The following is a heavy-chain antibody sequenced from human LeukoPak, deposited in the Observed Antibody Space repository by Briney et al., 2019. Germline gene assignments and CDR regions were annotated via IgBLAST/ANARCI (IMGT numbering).Heavy chain of an antibody. V-gene: IGHV4-61*02. J-gene: IGHJ6*03. CDR2: IYTSGST. Sequence: PSETLSLTCTVSGGSISSGDYYWSWIRQPAGKGLEWIGRIYTSGSTNYNPSLKSRVTMSVDTSKSQFSLKLSSVTAADTAVYYCARDATVTSPFYYYYYYMDVWGKGTTVTVSS. CDR1: GGSISSGDYY. CDR3: ARDATVTSPFYYYYYYMDV. D-gene: IGHD4-17*01.